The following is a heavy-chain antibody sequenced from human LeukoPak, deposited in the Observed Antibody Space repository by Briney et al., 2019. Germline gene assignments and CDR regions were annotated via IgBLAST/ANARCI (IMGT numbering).Heavy chain of an antibody. CDR1: GFTFSGSW. Sequence: GGSLRLSCAASGFTFSGSWMSLVRQAPGKGLEWVANIKEDGSEKYYVDSVRGRFSISRDNAKNSLYLQMNSLRAEDTAVYYCVRDGRPLDYWGQGTLVTVSS. CDR3: VRDGRPLDY. J-gene: IGHJ4*02. D-gene: IGHD1-1*01. V-gene: IGHV3-7*01. CDR2: IKEDGSEK.